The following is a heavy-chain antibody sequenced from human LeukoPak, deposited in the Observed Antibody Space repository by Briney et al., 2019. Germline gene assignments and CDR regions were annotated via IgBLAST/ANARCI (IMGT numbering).Heavy chain of an antibody. D-gene: IGHD6-13*01. J-gene: IGHJ5*02. V-gene: IGHV3-7*01. CDR3: ARYHLIAAAGTEWFDP. Sequence: GGSLRLSCAASGCTFSSYWMSWVRQAPGKGLEWVANIKQDGSEKYYVDSVKGRFTISRDNAKNSLYLQMNSLRAEDTAVYYCARYHLIAAAGTEWFDPWGQGTLVTVSS. CDR2: IKQDGSEK. CDR1: GCTFSSYW.